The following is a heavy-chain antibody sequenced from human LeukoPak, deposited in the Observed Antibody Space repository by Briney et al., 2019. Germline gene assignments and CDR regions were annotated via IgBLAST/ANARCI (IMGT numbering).Heavy chain of an antibody. CDR2: ISGSGGST. CDR1: GFTFSSYA. V-gene: IGHV3-23*01. Sequence: GGSLRLSCAASGFTFSSYAMSWVRQAPGKGLEWVSAISGSGGSTYYADSVKGRFTISRDNSKNTLYLQMNSLRAEDTAVYYCANTIDVPLYYFDYWGQGTLVTVSS. CDR3: ANTIDVPLYYFDY. J-gene: IGHJ4*02. D-gene: IGHD3-16*01.